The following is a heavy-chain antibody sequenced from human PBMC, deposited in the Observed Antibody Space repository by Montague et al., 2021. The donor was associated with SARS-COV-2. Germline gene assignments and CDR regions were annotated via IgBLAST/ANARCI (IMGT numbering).Heavy chain of an antibody. CDR2: IYFNGNT. D-gene: IGHD3-16*01. J-gene: IGHJ5*02. CDR3: AREVVGVKTNRLDT. V-gene: IGHV4-61*03. CDR1: GVSVSSNNYY. Sequence: SETLSLTSRVSGVSVSSNNYYWTWIRRPPGKGLEWIGYIYFNGNTIRNPSLEGRVTTSIDTSKNHFSLRLTSVTPADTAVYYCAREVVGVKTNRLDTWGQGTLVTVSS.